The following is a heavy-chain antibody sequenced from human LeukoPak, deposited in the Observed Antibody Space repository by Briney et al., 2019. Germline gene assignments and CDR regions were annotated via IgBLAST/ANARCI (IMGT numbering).Heavy chain of an antibody. V-gene: IGHV4-30-2*01. Sequence: PSETLSLTCTVSGGSISSGGYYWSWIRQPPGKGLEWIGYIYHSGSTYYNPSLKSRVTISVDRSKNQFSLKLSSVTAADTAVYYCARANWGNAFDIWGQGTMVTVSS. CDR3: ARANWGNAFDI. CDR1: GGSISSGGYY. CDR2: IYHSGST. J-gene: IGHJ3*02. D-gene: IGHD7-27*01.